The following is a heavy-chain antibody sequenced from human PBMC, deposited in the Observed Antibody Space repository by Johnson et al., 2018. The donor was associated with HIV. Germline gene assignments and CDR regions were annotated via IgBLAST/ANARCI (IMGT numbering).Heavy chain of an antibody. D-gene: IGHD3-10*01. CDR2: IYSGGTT. CDR1: GFTVSSNH. CDR3: AKGGLWFGEYHAFDI. Sequence: MMLVESGGGLVQPGGSLRLSCAASGFTVSSNHMSWVRQAPGKGLEWVSFIYSGGTTYYADSVKGRFTISRDSSKNTLYLQMNSLRAEDTALYYCAKGGLWFGEYHAFDIWGQGTVVTVSS. J-gene: IGHJ3*02. V-gene: IGHV3-66*01.